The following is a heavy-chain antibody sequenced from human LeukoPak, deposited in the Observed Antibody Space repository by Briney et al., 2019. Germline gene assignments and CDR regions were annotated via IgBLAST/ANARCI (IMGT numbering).Heavy chain of an antibody. D-gene: IGHD3-22*01. CDR1: GFTFSNCA. V-gene: IGHV3-23*01. J-gene: IGHJ4*02. CDR2: ISGSGGGT. CDR3: AKSGYDYYDSSGYPNDF. Sequence: GGSLRLSCAASGFTFSNCAMTWVRQAPGKGLEWVSAISGSGGGTYYADSVKGRFTISRDNSKSTLYLQMNSLRAEDTAVYYCAKSGYDYYDSSGYPNDFWGQGILVTVSS.